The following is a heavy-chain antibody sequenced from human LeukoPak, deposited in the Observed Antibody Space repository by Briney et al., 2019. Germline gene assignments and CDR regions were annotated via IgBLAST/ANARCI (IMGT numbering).Heavy chain of an antibody. CDR1: GGSINSYY. Sequence: PSETLSLTCTVSGGSINSYYWSWIQQPAGKGLEWIGRIYFSGTTNSNPSLKSRVTMSVESSEKQVSLKLTSVTAADTAIYYCARGRSRVGYCSGGSCHAEFDHWGQGTLVTVSS. D-gene: IGHD2-15*01. CDR3: ARGRSRVGYCSGGSCHAEFDH. V-gene: IGHV4-4*07. J-gene: IGHJ4*02. CDR2: IYFSGTT.